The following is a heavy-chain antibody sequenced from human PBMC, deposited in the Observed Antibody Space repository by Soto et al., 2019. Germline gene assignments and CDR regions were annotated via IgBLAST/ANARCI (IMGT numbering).Heavy chain of an antibody. Sequence: SQPQSVSYTVAGGSISSRGCYWSWIRQHPGKGLEWIGYIYYSGSTYYNPSLKSRVTISVDTSKNQFSLKLSSVTAADTAVYYCARTPDHRGQGTLVTVS. CDR1: GGSISSRGCY. CDR3: ARTPDH. J-gene: IGHJ4*02. D-gene: IGHD2-15*01. CDR2: IYYSGST. V-gene: IGHV4-31*03.